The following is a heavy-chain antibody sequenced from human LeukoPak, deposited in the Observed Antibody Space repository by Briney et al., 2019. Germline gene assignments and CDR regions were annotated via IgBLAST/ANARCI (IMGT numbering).Heavy chain of an antibody. CDR3: ARFIAAAGWFDP. CDR2: MNPNSGNT. V-gene: IGHV1-8*03. Sequence: ASVKVSCKASGYTFTSYDINWVRQATGQELEWMGWMNPNSGNTGYAQKFQGRVTITRNTSISTAYMELSSLRSEDTAVYYCARFIAAAGWFDPWGQGTLVTVSS. J-gene: IGHJ5*02. CDR1: GYTFTSYD. D-gene: IGHD6-13*01.